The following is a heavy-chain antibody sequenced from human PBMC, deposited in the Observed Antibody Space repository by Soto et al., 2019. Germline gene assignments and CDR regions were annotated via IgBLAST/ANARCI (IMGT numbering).Heavy chain of an antibody. J-gene: IGHJ4*02. CDR2: DRNRAGSYTT. D-gene: IGHD6-13*01. CDR1: GFSFSDHH. V-gene: IGHV3-72*01. Sequence: EVQLVESGGGLAQPGGSLRLSCVGSGFSFSDHHMDWVRQAPGKGLEWVGRDRNRAGSYTTEYAASVKGRFTISRDDSKNSLYVQMNSLKTEDTAVYYCSNSPVGKIGSGWGQGTLVTVSS. CDR3: SNSPVGKIGSG.